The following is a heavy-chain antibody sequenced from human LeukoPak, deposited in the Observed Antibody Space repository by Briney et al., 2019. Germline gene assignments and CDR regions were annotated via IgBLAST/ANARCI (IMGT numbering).Heavy chain of an antibody. CDR3: ARERVAGGGAEFDY. CDR2: ISYDGGNK. V-gene: IGHV3-30-3*01. D-gene: IGHD6-19*01. Sequence: GKSLRLSCAASGFTFSRYTMHWVRQAPGKGLEWGAFISYDGGNKYYADSLKGRFSISTDNAKNSLYLQMNSVRDEDTAVYYCARERVAGGGAEFDYWGQGTLVTVSS. J-gene: IGHJ4*02. CDR1: GFTFSRYT.